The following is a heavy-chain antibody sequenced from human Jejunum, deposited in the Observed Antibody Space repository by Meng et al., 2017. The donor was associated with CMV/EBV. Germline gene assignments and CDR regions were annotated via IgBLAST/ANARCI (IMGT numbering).Heavy chain of an antibody. J-gene: IGHJ4*02. CDR1: GASSSDSSYY. CDR2: VYYSGST. D-gene: IGHD3-10*01. Sequence: QVLLQCSGPGLVKSSETLSLTCTMSGASSSDSSYYWGWIRQPPGKGLEWIGSVYYSGSTYYNPSLESRVTISVDTSKNQFSLKLTSVTAADTATYYCARDPTPDGSDYWGRGTLVTVSS. V-gene: IGHV4-39*07. CDR3: ARDPTPDGSDY.